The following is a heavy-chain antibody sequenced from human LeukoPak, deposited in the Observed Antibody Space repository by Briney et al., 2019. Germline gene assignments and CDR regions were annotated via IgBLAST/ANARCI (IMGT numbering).Heavy chain of an antibody. Sequence: TGGSLRLSCAASGFTFSSYAMSWVRQAPGKGLEWVSAISGSGGSTYYADSVKGRFTISRDNSKNTLYLQMNSLRAEDTAVYYCAKAIGWFGEYYYYMDVWGKGTTVTVSS. J-gene: IGHJ6*03. V-gene: IGHV3-23*01. D-gene: IGHD3-10*01. CDR3: AKAIGWFGEYYYYMDV. CDR2: ISGSGGST. CDR1: GFTFSSYA.